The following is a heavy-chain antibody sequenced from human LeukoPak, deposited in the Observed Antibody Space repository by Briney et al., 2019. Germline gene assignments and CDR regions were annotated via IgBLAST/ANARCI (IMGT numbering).Heavy chain of an antibody. V-gene: IGHV4-59*12. J-gene: IGHJ3*02. CDR1: GASIVRDY. D-gene: IGHD2-21*01. CDR2: VYETGSR. CDR3: ARAHTVFRGIPNRAFDI. Sequence: PSETLSLTCTVSGASIVRDYWSWVRQPPGTGLQWIGYVYETGSRNYNPSLKSRVTISVDTSKNQFSLKLSSVTAADTAVYYCARAHTVFRGIPNRAFDIWGQGTMVTVSS.